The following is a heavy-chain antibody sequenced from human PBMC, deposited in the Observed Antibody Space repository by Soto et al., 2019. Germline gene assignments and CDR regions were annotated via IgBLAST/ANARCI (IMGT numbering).Heavy chain of an antibody. CDR3: ARDLPAGRIAARSWFDP. CDR2: INTNTGNP. J-gene: IGHJ5*02. CDR1: GYTFTSYA. D-gene: IGHD6-6*01. V-gene: IGHV7-4-1*01. Sequence: QVQLVQSGSELKKPGASVKVSCKASGYTFTSYAMNWVRQAPGQGLEWMGWINTNTGNPTYAQGFTGRFVFSLDTSVSTAYLQICSLKAEDTAVYYCARDLPAGRIAARSWFDPWGQGTLVTVSS.